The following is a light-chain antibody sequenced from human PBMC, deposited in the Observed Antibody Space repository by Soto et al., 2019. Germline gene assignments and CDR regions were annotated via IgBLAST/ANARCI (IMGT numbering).Light chain of an antibody. J-gene: IGKJ4*01. Sequence: DIQMTQSPSSLSASIGDRVTITCRASHDINIWLGWYQQEPDKAPKPLIYAASSLQSGVPSRFSGSGSGTDFTLTISSLQPEDFATYYCQQYNSYPLTFGGGTKVEIK. CDR3: QQYNSYPLT. CDR2: AAS. V-gene: IGKV1D-16*01. CDR1: HDINIW.